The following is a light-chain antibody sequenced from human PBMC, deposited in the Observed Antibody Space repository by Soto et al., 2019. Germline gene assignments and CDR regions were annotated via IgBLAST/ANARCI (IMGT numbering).Light chain of an antibody. V-gene: IGKV3-20*01. CDR2: GAS. J-gene: IGKJ4*01. Sequence: EVVLTQSPGTLSLPPGERATLSCRASQSVRSSYLAWYQQKPGQAPRLLIYGASSRATGIPDRFSGSGSETHFTLTISRLEPEDSAVYYCQQYGGSPPKLTFGGGTKVEIK. CDR1: QSVRSSY. CDR3: QQYGGSPPKLT.